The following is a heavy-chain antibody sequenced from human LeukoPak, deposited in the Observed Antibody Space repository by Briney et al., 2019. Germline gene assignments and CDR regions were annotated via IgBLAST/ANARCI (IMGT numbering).Heavy chain of an antibody. CDR1: GFTFSSYG. V-gene: IGHV3-15*01. Sequence: PGGSLRLSCAASGFTFSSYGMHWVRQAPGKGLEWIGRIRSKTKGGTTDYAEPVKGRFTISRDDSQNTLYLQMNSLKTEDTAVYYCTTEGGVWGYHALEIWGQGTMVTVSS. J-gene: IGHJ3*02. CDR2: IRSKTKGGTT. CDR3: TTEGGVWGYHALEI. D-gene: IGHD3-16*01.